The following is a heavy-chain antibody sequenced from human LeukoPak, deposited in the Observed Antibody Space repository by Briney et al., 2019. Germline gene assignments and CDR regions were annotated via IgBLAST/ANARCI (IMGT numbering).Heavy chain of an antibody. CDR3: AKVKDYYGSGFDY. CDR1: GFSFSNYW. Sequence: GGSLRLSCAASGFSFSNYWMSWVRQAPGKGLEWVASISENGRAKPYVASVRGRFTISRDNTKNSLYLQMNSLRAEDTALYYCAKVKDYYGSGFDYWGQGTLVTVSS. D-gene: IGHD3-10*01. J-gene: IGHJ4*02. CDR2: ISENGRAK. V-gene: IGHV3-7*03.